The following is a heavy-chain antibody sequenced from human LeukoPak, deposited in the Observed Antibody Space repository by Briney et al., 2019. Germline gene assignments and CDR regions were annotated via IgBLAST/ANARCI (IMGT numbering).Heavy chain of an antibody. CDR3: ARDGRDSYNVGGGADY. Sequence: ASVKVSCKASGYTFTGYYMHWVRQAPGQGLEWMGWINPNSGGTNYAQKFQGRVTMTRDTSISTAYMELSRLRSDDTAVYYCARDGRDSYNVGGGADYWGQGTLVTVSS. D-gene: IGHD5-24*01. CDR1: GYTFTGYY. CDR2: INPNSGGT. V-gene: IGHV1-2*02. J-gene: IGHJ4*02.